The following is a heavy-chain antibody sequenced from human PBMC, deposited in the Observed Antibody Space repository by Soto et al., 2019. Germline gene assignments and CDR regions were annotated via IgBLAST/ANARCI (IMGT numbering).Heavy chain of an antibody. Sequence: EVQLVESGGGLVQPGGSLRLSCAASGFTFSTYWMSWVRQSPGKGLEWVAIMKQDGSEKYYVDSVKGRFTISRDNAKNSLYLQMNSLRAEDTAVYYCARADGATGGPFDIWGQGTMVTVSS. CDR2: MKQDGSEK. CDR3: ARADGATGGPFDI. D-gene: IGHD3-10*01. CDR1: GFTFSTYW. V-gene: IGHV3-7*04. J-gene: IGHJ3*02.